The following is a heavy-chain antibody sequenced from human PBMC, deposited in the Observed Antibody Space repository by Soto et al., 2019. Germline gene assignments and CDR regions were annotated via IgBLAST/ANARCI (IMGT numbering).Heavy chain of an antibody. CDR1: GYTFTSYG. Sequence: ASVKVSCRAAGYTFTSYGISWVRQAPGQGLEWMGWISAYNGNTNYAQKLQGRVTMTTDTSTSTADMELRSLRSDDTAVYYCARERDPSNYYYYYGMDVWGQGTTVTVSS. CDR2: ISAYNGNT. CDR3: ARERDPSNYYYYYGMDV. D-gene: IGHD6-6*01. V-gene: IGHV1-18*01. J-gene: IGHJ6*02.